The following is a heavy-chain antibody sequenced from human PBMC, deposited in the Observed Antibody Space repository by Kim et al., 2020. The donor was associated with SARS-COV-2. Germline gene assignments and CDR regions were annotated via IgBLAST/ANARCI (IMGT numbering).Heavy chain of an antibody. J-gene: IGHJ5*02. Sequence: ASVKVSCKASGYTFTSYGISWVRQAPGQGLEWMGWISAYNGNTNYAQKLQGRVTMTTDTSTSTAYMELRTLRSDDTAVYYCARDIVVVVAAQNLWFDPWGQGTLVTVSS. CDR2: ISAYNGNT. D-gene: IGHD2-15*01. CDR1: GYTFTSYG. CDR3: ARDIVVVVAAQNLWFDP. V-gene: IGHV1-18*01.